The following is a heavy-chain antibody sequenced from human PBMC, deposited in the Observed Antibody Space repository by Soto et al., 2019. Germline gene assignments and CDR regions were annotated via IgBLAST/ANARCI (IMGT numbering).Heavy chain of an antibody. J-gene: IGHJ4*02. V-gene: IGHV1-24*01. CDR1: GYTLTELS. CDR2: FDPEDGET. Sequence: VASVKVSCKVSGYTLTELSMHWVRQAPGKGLEWMGGFDPEDGETIYAQKFQGRVTMTEDTSTDTAYMELSSLRSEDTAVYYCATVKSQSSIVLLWFGEFDYWGQGTLVTVSS. CDR3: ATVKSQSSIVLLWFGEFDY. D-gene: IGHD3-10*01.